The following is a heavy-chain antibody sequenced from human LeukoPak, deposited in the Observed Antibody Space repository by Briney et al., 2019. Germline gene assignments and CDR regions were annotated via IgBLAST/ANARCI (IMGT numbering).Heavy chain of an antibody. CDR3: AREKGIDPYFDY. CDR1: GYTFTGYY. D-gene: IGHD2-21*01. V-gene: IGHV1-2*02. CDR2: INPNSGGT. Sequence: ASVKVSCKASGYTFTGYYMHWVRQAPGQGLEWMGWINPNSGGTNYAQKFQGRVTMTRDTSISTAYMELSRLRSDDTAVYYCAREKGIDPYFDYWGQGTLVTVSS. J-gene: IGHJ4*02.